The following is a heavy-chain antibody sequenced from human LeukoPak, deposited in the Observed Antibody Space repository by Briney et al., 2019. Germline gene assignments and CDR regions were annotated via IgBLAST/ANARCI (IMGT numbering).Heavy chain of an antibody. Sequence: GGSLRLSCAASGFTFSSYAMSWVRQAPGKGLEWVSAISGSGSSTDYADSVKGRFTISRDNSKNTLYLQMNSLRAEDTAVYYCAKPRENSSGVGRYFDYWGQGTQGTVSS. CDR1: GFTFSSYA. V-gene: IGHV3-23*01. D-gene: IGHD6-19*01. CDR2: ISGSGSST. CDR3: AKPRENSSGVGRYFDY. J-gene: IGHJ4*02.